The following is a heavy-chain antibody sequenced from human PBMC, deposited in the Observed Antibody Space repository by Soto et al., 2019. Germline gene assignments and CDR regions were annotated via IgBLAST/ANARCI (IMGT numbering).Heavy chain of an antibody. CDR1: GFTFHQYT. V-gene: IGHV3-23*01. CDR3: AKDRQTDDSWDIDW. D-gene: IGHD2-15*01. CDR2: IYGSAART. J-gene: IGHJ4*02. Sequence: EVQLWESGGELVRPGGSLRISCTASGFTFHQYTISWVRQAPGKGLEWVSSIYGSAARTFYADSVKGRFTISRDNARNTVYLQMNSLRADDTAVYYCAKDRQTDDSWDIDWWGQGTRVTVSS.